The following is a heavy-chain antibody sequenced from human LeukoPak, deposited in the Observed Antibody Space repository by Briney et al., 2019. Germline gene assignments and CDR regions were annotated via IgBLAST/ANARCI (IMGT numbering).Heavy chain of an antibody. J-gene: IGHJ6*02. CDR1: GFTFSSYG. V-gene: IGHV3-30*18. D-gene: IGHD6-19*01. Sequence: GGSLRLSCAASGFTFSSYGMHWVRQAPGKGLEWVAVISYDGSNKYYADSVKGRFTISRDNSKNTLYLQMNSLRAEDTAVYYCAKGAVVAGYYYYYGMDVWGQGTTVTVSS. CDR3: AKGAVVAGYYYYYGMDV. CDR2: ISYDGSNK.